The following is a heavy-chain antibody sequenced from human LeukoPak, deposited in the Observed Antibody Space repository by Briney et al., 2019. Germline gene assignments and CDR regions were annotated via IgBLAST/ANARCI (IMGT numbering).Heavy chain of an antibody. CDR1: GFTFSSYG. Sequence: GGSLRLSCAASGFTFSSYGMHWVRQAPGKGLEWVAVIWYDGSNKYYADSVKGRLTISRDNSKNTLYLQMNSLRAEDTAVYYCARELISGSNPPLRFLEWISPPPPGMDVWGQGTTVTVSS. V-gene: IGHV3-33*01. CDR2: IWYDGSNK. J-gene: IGHJ6*02. CDR3: ARELISGSNPPLRFLEWISPPPPGMDV. D-gene: IGHD3-3*01.